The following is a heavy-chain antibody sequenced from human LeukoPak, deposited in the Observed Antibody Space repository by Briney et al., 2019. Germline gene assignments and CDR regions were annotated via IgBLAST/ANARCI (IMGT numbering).Heavy chain of an antibody. Sequence: PGGSLRLSCAASGITFSSYAMSLVRQAPGKGLEWVSAISGGGVSTYYADSVKGRFTISRDNSKNTLYLQMNSLIGEDTAVYYCARRGSSWYFDYWGQGTLVTVSS. CDR2: ISGGGVST. J-gene: IGHJ4*02. CDR1: GITFSSYA. D-gene: IGHD6-13*01. CDR3: ARRGSSWYFDY. V-gene: IGHV3-23*01.